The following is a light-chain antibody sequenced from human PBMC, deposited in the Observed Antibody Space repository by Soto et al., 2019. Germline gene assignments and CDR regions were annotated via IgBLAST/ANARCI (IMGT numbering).Light chain of an antibody. J-gene: IGLJ1*01. CDR2: NSY. V-gene: IGLV1-44*01. Sequence: QSVLTQPRSASRTPGQRGSISCSGSSSNIGSKTVNWYQQLPGTVPKLLIYNSYQRPSGVPDRFSGSKSGTSASLAISGLQSEDEADYYCAAWDASLNGYVFGAGTKVTV. CDR3: AAWDASLNGYV. CDR1: SSNIGSKT.